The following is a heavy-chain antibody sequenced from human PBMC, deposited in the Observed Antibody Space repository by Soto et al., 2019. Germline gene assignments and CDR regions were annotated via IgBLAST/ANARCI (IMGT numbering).Heavy chain of an antibody. CDR3: ERDGESRPFDY. J-gene: IGHJ4*02. Sequence: ETLSITCTVSGGSISSYYWSWIRQPPGKGLEWIGYIYYSGSTNYNPSLKSRVTISVDTSKNQFSLKLSSVTAADTAVYYCERDGESRPFDYWCQGTLVSVYS. CDR2: IYYSGST. CDR1: GGSISSYY. V-gene: IGHV4-59*01. D-gene: IGHD4-17*01.